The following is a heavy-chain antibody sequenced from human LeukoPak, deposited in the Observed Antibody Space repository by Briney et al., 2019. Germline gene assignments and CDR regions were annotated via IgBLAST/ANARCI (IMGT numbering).Heavy chain of an antibody. D-gene: IGHD2-21*02. CDR2: IRGSGGGT. V-gene: IGHV3-23*01. CDR3: VKARMPHCGTDCLES. J-gene: IGHJ4*02. Sequence: GESLRLSCAASGFTFSNYGMSWVRQAPGNGLEWVSVIRGSGGGTYYADSVKGRFTISRDNSKNTVYLQMNSLRAEDTAVYYCVKARMPHCGTDCLESWGQGTLVTVSS. CDR1: GFTFSNYG.